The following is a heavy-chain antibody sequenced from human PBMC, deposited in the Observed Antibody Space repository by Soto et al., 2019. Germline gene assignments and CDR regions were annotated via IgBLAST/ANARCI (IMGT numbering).Heavy chain of an antibody. CDR1: GGSIRSGNW. CDR3: ARQRGYYVDY. J-gene: IGHJ4*02. V-gene: IGHV4-4*02. CDR2: SYHSGTT. D-gene: IGHD3-22*01. Sequence: QVQLQESGPGLVEPSGTLALTCAVSGGSIRSGNWCSWVRQPPGKGLEWIGASYHSGTTNYNPSLKSRVTISVDKSKNQFSLKLTSVTAADTAVYYCARQRGYYVDYWCQGALVPVSS.